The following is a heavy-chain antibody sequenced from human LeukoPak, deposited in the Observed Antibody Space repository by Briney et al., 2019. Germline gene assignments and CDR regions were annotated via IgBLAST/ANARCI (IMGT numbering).Heavy chain of an antibody. D-gene: IGHD6-19*01. Sequence: GGSLRLSCAASGFTSSSYAMHWVRQAPGKGLEWVAVISYDGSNKYYADSVKGRFTISRDNSKNTLYLQMNSLRAEDTAVYYCAREGAVAGTFDYWGLGTLVTVSS. J-gene: IGHJ4*02. V-gene: IGHV3-30-3*01. CDR3: AREGAVAGTFDY. CDR2: ISYDGSNK. CDR1: GFTSSSYA.